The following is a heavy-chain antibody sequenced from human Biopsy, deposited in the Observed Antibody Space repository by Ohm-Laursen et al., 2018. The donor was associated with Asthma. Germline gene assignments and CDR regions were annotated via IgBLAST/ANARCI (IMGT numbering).Heavy chain of an antibody. Sequence: TLSLTCTVSGAYIGTPDYHWSWIRQSPGKGLEWIGFIYYSGSTYYNPSLKSRVSISIDTSKNQFSLKLSSVTAADTAVYYCARAQDYYDSRGYYRSFDYWGQETLVTVSS. D-gene: IGHD3-22*01. CDR1: GAYIGTPDYH. J-gene: IGHJ4*02. V-gene: IGHV4-30-4*01. CDR2: IYYSGST. CDR3: ARAQDYYDSRGYYRSFDY.